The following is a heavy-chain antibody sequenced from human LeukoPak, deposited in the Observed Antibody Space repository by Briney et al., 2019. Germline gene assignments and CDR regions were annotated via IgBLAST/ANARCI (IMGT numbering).Heavy chain of an antibody. J-gene: IGHJ5*01. V-gene: IGHV3-30*02. CDR2: IRYDGSNK. Sequence: GGSLRLSCAASGFTFSSYGMHWVRQAPGKGLEWVAFIRYDGSNKYYADSVKGRFTISRDNSKNTLYLQMNSLTTEDTAVYYCAKPAYHCSGGSCYSSARNSWFDSWGQGTLVTVSS. CDR3: AKPAYHCSGGSCYSSARNSWFDS. CDR1: GFTFSSYG. D-gene: IGHD2-15*01.